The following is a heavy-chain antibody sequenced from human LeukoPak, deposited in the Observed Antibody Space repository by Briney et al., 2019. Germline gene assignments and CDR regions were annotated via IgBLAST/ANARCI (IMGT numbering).Heavy chain of an antibody. J-gene: IGHJ4*02. CDR3: ARDLVPYADYSGYALTGFDY. CDR1: GYTFTGYY. Sequence: ASVKVSCKASGYTFTGYYMHWVRQAPGQGLEWMGWINPNSGGTNYAQKFQGRVTMTRDTSISTAYMELSRLRSDDTAVYYCARDLVPYADYSGYALTGFDYWGQGTLVTVSS. D-gene: IGHD5-12*01. V-gene: IGHV1-2*02. CDR2: INPNSGGT.